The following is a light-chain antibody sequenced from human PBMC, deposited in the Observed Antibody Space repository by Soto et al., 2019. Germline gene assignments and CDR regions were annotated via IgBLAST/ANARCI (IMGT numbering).Light chain of an antibody. J-gene: IGLJ2*01. CDR3: AAWDDSLSGRV. CDR2: MNN. CDR1: TSNIGSNY. V-gene: IGLV1-47*01. Sequence: QPVLTQPPSASGTPGQRITISCSGSTSNIGSNYVYWYQQLPGTAPKLLIYMNNQRPSGVPDRFSGSKSGTSASLAISGLRSEDEAYYYCAAWDDSLSGRVFGGGTKVTVL.